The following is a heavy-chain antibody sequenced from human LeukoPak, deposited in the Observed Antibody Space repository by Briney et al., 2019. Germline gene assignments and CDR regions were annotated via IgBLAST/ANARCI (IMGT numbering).Heavy chain of an antibody. D-gene: IGHD2-2*01. CDR3: ARDRSGVVVPAAPFDY. V-gene: IGHV3-33*01. CDR2: IWYDGSNK. J-gene: IGHJ4*02. CDR1: GFTFSSYG. Sequence: PGGSLRLSCAASGFTFSSYGMHRVRQAPGKGLVWWAVIWYDGSNKYYADSVKGRFTISRDNSKNTLYLQMNSLRAEDTAVYYCARDRSGVVVPAAPFDYWGQGTLVTVSS.